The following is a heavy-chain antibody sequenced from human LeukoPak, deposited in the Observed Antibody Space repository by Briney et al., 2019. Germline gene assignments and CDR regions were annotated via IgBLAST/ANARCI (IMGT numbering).Heavy chain of an antibody. V-gene: IGHV3-7*01. D-gene: IGHD2-15*01. Sequence: GGSLRLSCAASGFTFSNYWMSWVRQAPGKGLEWVANIKQDGSEKSYVGSVTGRFTISRDNAKNSLYTQMNSLRAEDTAVYYCVRQRRYCSGDSCYQRTFDYWGQGTLVTVSS. CDR1: GFTFSNYW. J-gene: IGHJ4*02. CDR2: IKQDGSEK. CDR3: VRQRRYCSGDSCYQRTFDY.